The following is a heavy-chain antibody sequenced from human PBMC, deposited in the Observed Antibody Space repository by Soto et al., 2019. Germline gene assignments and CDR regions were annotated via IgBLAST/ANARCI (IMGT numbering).Heavy chain of an antibody. CDR1: GGTFSNYT. D-gene: IGHD3-16*01. Sequence: QVQLVHSGAEVKKPGSSVNVSCKASGGTFSNYTITWVRQAPGQGLEWMGGLIPILGLANYAQKFRGRVTITADKSTTTAYMELRSLRSEDTAMYYCARFKLGEDYWGQGTLVTVSS. CDR3: ARFKLGEDY. CDR2: LIPILGLA. J-gene: IGHJ4*02. V-gene: IGHV1-69*02.